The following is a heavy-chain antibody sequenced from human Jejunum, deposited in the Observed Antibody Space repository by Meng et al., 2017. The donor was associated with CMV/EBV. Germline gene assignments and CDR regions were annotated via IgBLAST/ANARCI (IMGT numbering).Heavy chain of an antibody. CDR3: ARDAPPNNYGWFDP. J-gene: IGHJ5*02. CDR1: GGFISSYY. Sequence: VPLQAWVPGHVTPSAVLSRSCTVSGGFISSYYGSWIRQPAGKGLEWIGRIYPNGNTNYTPTLKSRVTMSIDTSKNQFSLKLTSVTAADTAVYYCARDAPPNNYGWFDPWGQGTLVTVSS. CDR2: IYPNGNT. V-gene: IGHV4-4*07. D-gene: IGHD5-18*01.